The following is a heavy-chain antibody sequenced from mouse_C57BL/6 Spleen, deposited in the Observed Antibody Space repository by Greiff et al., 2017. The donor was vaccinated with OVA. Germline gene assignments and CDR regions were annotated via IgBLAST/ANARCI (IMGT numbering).Heavy chain of an antibody. CDR2: ISYDGSN. CDR3: ARDYDVSYAMDY. CDR1: GYSITSGYY. D-gene: IGHD2-12*01. Sequence: VQLKESGPGLVKPSQSLSLTCSVTGYSITSGYYWNWIRQFPGNKLEWMGYISYDGSNNYNPSLKNRISITRDTSKNQFFLKLNSVTTEDTATYYCARDYDVSYAMDYWGQGTSVTVSS. J-gene: IGHJ4*01. V-gene: IGHV3-6*01.